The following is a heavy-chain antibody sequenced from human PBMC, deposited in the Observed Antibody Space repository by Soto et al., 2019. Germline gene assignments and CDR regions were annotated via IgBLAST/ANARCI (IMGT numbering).Heavy chain of an antibody. D-gene: IGHD2-2*01. CDR2: INHSGVT. V-gene: IGHV4-34*01. CDR3: ARGPQPYMGSESPYIVDLDI. J-gene: IGHJ3*02. Sequence: PSETLSLTCGVSGGTFSNYYWTWIRQPPGKGLEWIGEINHSGVTSYDPSLQSRVTISLDTSKKHFSLRLTSVTAAATGSYFCARGPQPYMGSESPYIVDLDIGCQGTKVTVSS. CDR1: GGTFSNYY.